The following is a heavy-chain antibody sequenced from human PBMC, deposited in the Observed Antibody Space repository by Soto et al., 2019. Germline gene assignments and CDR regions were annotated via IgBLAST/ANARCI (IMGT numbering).Heavy chain of an antibody. CDR2: ISSSSSTI. CDR3: ARGTPYYSSRLEY. V-gene: IGHV3-48*01. CDR1: GFTFSSYS. J-gene: IGHJ4*02. Sequence: GGSLRLSCAASGFTFSSYSMNWVRQAPGKGLEWVSYISSSSSTIYYADSVKGRFTISRDNAKNSLYLQMNSLRAEDTAVYYCARGTPYYSSRLEYWGQGTLVTVSS. D-gene: IGHD6-13*01.